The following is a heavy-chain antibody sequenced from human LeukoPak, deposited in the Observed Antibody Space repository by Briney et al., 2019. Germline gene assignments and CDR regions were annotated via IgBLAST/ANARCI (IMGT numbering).Heavy chain of an antibody. D-gene: IGHD6-13*01. CDR3: ARGYSSSWYWVDY. CDR2: IYYSGSA. V-gene: IGHV4-59*01. Sequence: SETLSLTCTVSGGSISSCFWSWIRQPPGKGLDWIGYIYYSGSANYNPSLKSRVTISVDTSKNQFSLKLSSVTAADTAVYYCARGYSSSWYWVDYWGQGTLVTVSS. CDR1: GGSISSCF. J-gene: IGHJ4*02.